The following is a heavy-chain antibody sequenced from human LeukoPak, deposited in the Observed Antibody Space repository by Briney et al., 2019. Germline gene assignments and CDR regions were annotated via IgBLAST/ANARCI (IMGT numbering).Heavy chain of an antibody. CDR1: GFTFDDYG. CDR3: AREWAPITMVRGVLVHSSNGMDV. Sequence: PGGSLRLSCAASGFTFDDYGMSWVRQAPGKGLEWVSGINWNGGRTGYVDSVKGRFTISRDNAKNSLYLQMNSLRAEDTAVYYCAREWAPITMVRGVLVHSSNGMDVWGQGTMVTVSS. D-gene: IGHD3-10*01. J-gene: IGHJ6*02. CDR2: INWNGGRT. V-gene: IGHV3-20*04.